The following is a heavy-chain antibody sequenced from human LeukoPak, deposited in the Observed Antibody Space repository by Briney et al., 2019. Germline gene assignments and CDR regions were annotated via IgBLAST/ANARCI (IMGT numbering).Heavy chain of an antibody. Sequence: SETLSLTCSVSGGSVSSTNNYWGWIRQPPGKGLEWIGEIYHSGSTNYNPSLKSRVTISVDKSKNQFSLKLSSVTAADTAVYYCARASRGSRYFWQFDPWGQGTLVTVSS. D-gene: IGHD6-13*01. CDR1: GGSVSSTNNY. J-gene: IGHJ5*02. V-gene: IGHV4-39*07. CDR2: IYHSGST. CDR3: ARASRGSRYFWQFDP.